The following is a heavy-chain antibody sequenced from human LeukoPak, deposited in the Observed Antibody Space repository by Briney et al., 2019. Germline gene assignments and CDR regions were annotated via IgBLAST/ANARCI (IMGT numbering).Heavy chain of an antibody. CDR1: GYTFTGYY. CDR2: INPNSGGT. V-gene: IGHV1-2*02. D-gene: IGHD5-12*01. J-gene: IGHJ4*02. CDR3: ARDMRPYSGYHHFDY. Sequence: RASVKVSCKASGYTFTGYYMHWVRQAPGQGLEWMGWINPNSGGTNYAQKFQGRVTMTRDTSISTAYMELSRLRSDDTAVYYCARDMRPYSGYHHFDYWGQGTLVTVSS.